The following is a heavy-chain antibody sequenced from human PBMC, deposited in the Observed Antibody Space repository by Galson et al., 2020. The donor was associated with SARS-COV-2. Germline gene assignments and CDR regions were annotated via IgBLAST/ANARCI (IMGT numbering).Heavy chain of an antibody. CDR3: ARDRKYYDILTGYLGHYYYYYGMDV. CDR1: GFTFSSYG. J-gene: IGHJ6*02. CDR2: ISYDGSNK. V-gene: IGHV3-30*03. Sequence: QAGGSLRLSCAASGFTFSSYGMHWVRQAPGKGLEWVAVISYDGSNKYYADSVKGRFTITRDNSKNTLYLQMNSLRAEDTAVYYCARDRKYYDILTGYLGHYYYYYGMDVWGQGTTVTVSS. D-gene: IGHD3-9*01.